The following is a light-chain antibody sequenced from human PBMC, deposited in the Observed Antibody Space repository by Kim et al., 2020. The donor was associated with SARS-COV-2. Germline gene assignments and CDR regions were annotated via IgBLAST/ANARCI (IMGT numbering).Light chain of an antibody. CDR3: QQYDSYPRT. CDR2: AAS. V-gene: IGKV1D-16*01. J-gene: IGKJ1*01. CDR1: QGISSW. Sequence: DIQMTQSPSSLSASVGDRVTITCRASQGISSWLAWYQQKPEKAPKSLIHAASSLQSGVPSRFSGSGSGTDFTLTITSLQPEDFATYYCQQYDSYPRTFGQGTKVDIK.